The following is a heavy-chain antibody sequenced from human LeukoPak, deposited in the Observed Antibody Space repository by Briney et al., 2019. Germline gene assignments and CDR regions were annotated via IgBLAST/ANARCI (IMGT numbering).Heavy chain of an antibody. D-gene: IGHD2-15*01. CDR1: GGSISSSSYY. CDR2: IYYSGST. CDR3: AREGLLHNWFDP. Sequence: SETLSLTCTVSGGSISSSSYYWGWIRQPPGKGLEWIGSIYYSGSTYYNPSLKSRVTISVDTSKNQFSLKLSSVTAADTAVYYCAREGLLHNWFDPWGQGTLVTVSS. J-gene: IGHJ5*02. V-gene: IGHV4-39*02.